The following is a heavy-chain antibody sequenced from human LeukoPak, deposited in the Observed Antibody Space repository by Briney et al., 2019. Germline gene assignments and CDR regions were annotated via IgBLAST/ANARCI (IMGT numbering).Heavy chain of an antibody. CDR2: IYSGGST. D-gene: IGHD5-24*01. CDR3: ARGLPRDYIDY. J-gene: IGHJ4*02. V-gene: IGHV3-66*01. Sequence: GGSLRLSCAASGFTVSSNYMSWVRQAPGKGLEWVSVIYSGGSTYYADSVKGRFTISRDNSKNTLYLQMNSLRAEDTAVYYCARGLPRDYIDYWGQGTLVTVSS. CDR1: GFTVSSNY.